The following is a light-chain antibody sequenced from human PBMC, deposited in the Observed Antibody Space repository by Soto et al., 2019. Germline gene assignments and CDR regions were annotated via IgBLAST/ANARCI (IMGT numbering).Light chain of an antibody. CDR1: SSDVGGYHY. Sequence: QSVLTQPASVSGSPGQPITISCTGTSSDVGGYHYVSWYQQYPGKAPKVIIYEVSKRPSGISNRFSGSKSGNTASLTISGLQADDEADYFCSSYRSIGSLVFGTGTKLTVL. J-gene: IGLJ1*01. V-gene: IGLV2-14*01. CDR3: SSYRSIGSLV. CDR2: EVS.